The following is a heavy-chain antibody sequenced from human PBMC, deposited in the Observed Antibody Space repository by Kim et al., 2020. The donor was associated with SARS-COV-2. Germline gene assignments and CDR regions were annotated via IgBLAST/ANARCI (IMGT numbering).Heavy chain of an antibody. Sequence: TNYNPSLKSRVTISVDTSKNQFSLKLSSVTAADTAVYYCATAVADTQLDYWGQGTLVTVSS. CDR3: ATAVADTQLDY. CDR2: T. D-gene: IGHD6-19*01. V-gene: IGHV4-59*01. J-gene: IGHJ4*02.